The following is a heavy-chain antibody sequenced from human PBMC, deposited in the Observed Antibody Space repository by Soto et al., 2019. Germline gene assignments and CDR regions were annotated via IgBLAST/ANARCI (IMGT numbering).Heavy chain of an antibody. V-gene: IGHV3-11*06. CDR1: GFTFSYYY. J-gene: IGHJ4*02. CDR3: XRTPDCTNGVCSAGFDY. D-gene: IGHD2-8*01. CDR2: ISSSSSYT. Sequence: PGGSLRLSCAASGFTFSYYYMSWIRQAPGKGLEWVSYISSSSSYTNYADSVKGRFTISRDNAKNSLYLQMNSLRAEDTAVYYCXRTPDCTNGVCSAGFDYWGQGTLVTVSS.